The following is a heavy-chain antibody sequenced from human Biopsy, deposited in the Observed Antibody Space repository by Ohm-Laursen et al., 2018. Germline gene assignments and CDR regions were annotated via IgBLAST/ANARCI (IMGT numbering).Heavy chain of an antibody. V-gene: IGHV3-30*18. D-gene: IGHD5/OR15-5a*01. CDR3: AKDLSVYYYYGIDV. CDR1: RFTFRTYG. Sequence: SLRLSCTGSRFTFRTYGMHWVRLAPGKGLEWVAVISYDQITKHYADSVRGRFTISRDNSKNTLYLQVNSLRAEDTAVYYCAKDLSVYYYYGIDVWGQGTTVTVSS. CDR2: ISYDQITK. J-gene: IGHJ6*02.